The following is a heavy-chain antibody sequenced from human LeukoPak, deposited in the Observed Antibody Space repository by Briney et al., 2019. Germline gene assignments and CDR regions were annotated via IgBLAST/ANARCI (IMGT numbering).Heavy chain of an antibody. CDR1: GFTFSSFD. D-gene: IGHD2-2*01. J-gene: IGHJ3*02. CDR3: ATQGRSTKLGI. V-gene: IGHV3-48*03. Sequence: GGSLRLSCAASGFTFSSFDMNWDRQAPGKGLEWISYISSSGSPIYYADSVKGRFTISRNNAKNSLYLQMNSLRAEDTAVYYCATQGRSTKLGIWGQGTMVTVSS. CDR2: ISSSGSPI.